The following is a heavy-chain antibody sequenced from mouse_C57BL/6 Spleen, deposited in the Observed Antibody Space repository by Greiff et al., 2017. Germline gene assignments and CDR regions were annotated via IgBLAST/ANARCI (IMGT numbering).Heavy chain of an antibody. CDR2: IDPSDSYT. CDR1: GYTFTSYW. CDR3: VKAGTGNYFDY. Sequence: QVQLQQPGAELVMPGASVKLSCKASGYTFTSYWMHWVKQRPGQGLEWIGEIDPSDSYTNYNQKFKGKSTLTVDKSSSTAYMQLSSLTSEDSAVYYCVKAGTGNYFDYWGQGTTLTVSS. J-gene: IGHJ2*01. V-gene: IGHV1-69*01. D-gene: IGHD4-1*01.